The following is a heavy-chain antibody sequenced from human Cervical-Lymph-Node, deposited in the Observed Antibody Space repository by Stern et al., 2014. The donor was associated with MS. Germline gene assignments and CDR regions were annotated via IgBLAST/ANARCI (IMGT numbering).Heavy chain of an antibody. CDR1: GGSVSSTNW. V-gene: IGHV4-4*02. CDR3: ARERQQYCNSEGCSYWYFDL. Sequence: QVKLQESGPGLVKPSGTLSLTCAVSGGSVSSTNWWSWVRQSPGKGLEWIGNLYHSGASTYRPSLSSRVSISLDNSKNPLSLHLTSVTAADTAVYYCARERQQYCNSEGCSYWYFDLWGRGTLVTVSS. D-gene: IGHD2/OR15-2a*01. J-gene: IGHJ2*01. CDR2: LYHSGAS.